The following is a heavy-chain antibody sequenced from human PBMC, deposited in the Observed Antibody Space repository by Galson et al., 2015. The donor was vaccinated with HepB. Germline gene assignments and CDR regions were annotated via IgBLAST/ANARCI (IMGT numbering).Heavy chain of an antibody. J-gene: IGHJ6*02. CDR2: IIPIFGTA. V-gene: IGHV1-69*13. Sequence: SVKVSCKASGYTFTSYGISWVRQAPGQGLEWMGGIIPIFGTANYAQKFQGRVTITADESTSTAYMELSSLRSEDTAVYYCADSVVPAAPTEYYYYGMDVWGQGTTVTVSS. D-gene: IGHD2-2*01. CDR3: ADSVVPAAPTEYYYYGMDV. CDR1: GYTFTSYG.